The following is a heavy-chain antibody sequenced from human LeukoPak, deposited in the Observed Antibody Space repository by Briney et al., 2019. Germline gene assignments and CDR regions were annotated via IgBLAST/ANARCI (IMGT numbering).Heavy chain of an antibody. J-gene: IGHJ4*02. CDR2: NSGGST. D-gene: IGHD6-19*01. Sequence: GGSLRLSCAASGFTFSSYAVYWVRQAPGKGLERVSSNSGGSTYYADSVKGRFSISRDNSKNTLYLQMNSLRAEDTAVYYCAKDLGSSGWYIDYWGQGTLVTVSS. CDR3: AKDLGSSGWYIDY. V-gene: IGHV3-23*01. CDR1: GFTFSSYA.